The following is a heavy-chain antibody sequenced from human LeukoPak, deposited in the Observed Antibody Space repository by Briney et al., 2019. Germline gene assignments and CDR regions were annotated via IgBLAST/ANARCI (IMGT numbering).Heavy chain of an antibody. CDR2: IYYSGTT. V-gene: IGHV4-59*11. J-gene: IGHJ4*02. D-gene: IGHD6-13*01. Sequence: PSETLSLTCSVSAGSISSHYWSWIRQPPGKGLEWFGYIYYSGTTNYNPSLKSRVTISVDTSKNQFSLKLSSVTAADTAVYYCARGVYIAAAQYGYWGQGTLVTVSS. CDR3: ARGVYIAAAQYGY. CDR1: AGSISSHY.